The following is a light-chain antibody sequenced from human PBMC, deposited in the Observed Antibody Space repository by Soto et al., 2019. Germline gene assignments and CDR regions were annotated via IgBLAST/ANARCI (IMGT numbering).Light chain of an antibody. CDR3: PQYDNLPQT. Sequence: DIQMTQSPSSLSASVGDRVTITCQASQDISNYLNWFQQKPGKAPKVLIYDASNLETGVPSRFSGSGSGKDFALNISSPPPEDNATYYCPQYDNLPQTVGQGTKVEIK. J-gene: IGKJ1*01. V-gene: IGKV1-33*01. CDR2: DAS. CDR1: QDISNY.